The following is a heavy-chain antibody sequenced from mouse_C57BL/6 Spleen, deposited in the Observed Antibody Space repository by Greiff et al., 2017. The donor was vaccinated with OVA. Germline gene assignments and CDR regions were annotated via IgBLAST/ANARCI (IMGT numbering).Heavy chain of an antibody. J-gene: IGHJ4*01. V-gene: IGHV1-75*01. CDR3: ARKIYYDYGYAMDY. Sequence: VQLQQSGPELVKPGASVKISCKASGYTFTDYYINWVKQRPGQGLEWIGWIFPGSGSTYYNEKFKGKATLTVVKSSSTAYMLLSSLTSEDSAVYFCARKIYYDYGYAMDYWGQGTSVTVSS. D-gene: IGHD2-4*01. CDR1: GYTFTDYY. CDR2: IFPGSGST.